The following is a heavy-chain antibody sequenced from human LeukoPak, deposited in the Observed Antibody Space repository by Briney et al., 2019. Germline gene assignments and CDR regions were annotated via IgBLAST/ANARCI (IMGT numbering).Heavy chain of an antibody. CDR3: AKDPRRIVGAGDAFDI. CDR1: GFTFSSYA. J-gene: IGHJ3*02. V-gene: IGHV3-23*01. Sequence: GGSLRLSCAASGFTFSSYAMSWVRQAPGKGLEWVSAISGSGGSTYYADSVKGRFTISRDNSKNTLCLQMNSLRAEDTAVYYCAKDPRRIVGAGDAFDIWGQGTMVTVSS. D-gene: IGHD1-26*01. CDR2: ISGSGGST.